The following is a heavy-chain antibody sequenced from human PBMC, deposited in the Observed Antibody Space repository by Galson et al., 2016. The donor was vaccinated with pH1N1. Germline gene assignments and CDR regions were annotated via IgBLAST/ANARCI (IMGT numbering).Heavy chain of an antibody. J-gene: IGHJ4*01. D-gene: IGHD6-13*01. V-gene: IGHV4-59*11. CDR3: ARVLSSYRSLIDY. CDR1: GGSISSHY. CDR2: IYYTGTT. Sequence: ETLSLTCTVSGGSISSHYWSWIRQPPGKGLEWIGYIYYTGTTKYNPSLKSRVTISVDMSKNQFSLKLNSATAADAAMYYCARVLSSYRSLIDYWGQGTLVTVSS.